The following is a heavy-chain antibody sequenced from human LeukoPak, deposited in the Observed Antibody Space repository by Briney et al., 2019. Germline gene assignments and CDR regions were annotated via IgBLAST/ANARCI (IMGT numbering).Heavy chain of an antibody. CDR2: IYPGDSDT. J-gene: IGHJ4*02. V-gene: IGHV5-51*01. Sequence: GESLKISCKGSGYSFTSYWIGWVRQMPGKGLEWMGIIYPGDSDTRYSPSFQGQVTISADKSISTAYLQWSSLKASDTAMYYCARVRSYGDYGLTPWYHFDYWGQGTLVTVSS. CDR1: GYSFTSYW. CDR3: ARVRSYGDYGLTPWYHFDY. D-gene: IGHD4-17*01.